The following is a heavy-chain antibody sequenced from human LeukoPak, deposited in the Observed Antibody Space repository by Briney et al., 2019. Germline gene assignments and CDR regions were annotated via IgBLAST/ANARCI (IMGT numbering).Heavy chain of an antibody. D-gene: IGHD1-26*01. J-gene: IGHJ4*02. V-gene: IGHV3-30*03. Sequence: GGSLRLSCAASGFTFSSYGMHWVRQAPGKGLEWVAVISYDGSNKYYADSVKGRFTISRDNSKNTLYLQMNSLRAEDTAVYYCARVRYSGSYYGEFDYWGQGTLVTVSS. CDR2: ISYDGSNK. CDR3: ARVRYSGSYYGEFDY. CDR1: GFTFSSYG.